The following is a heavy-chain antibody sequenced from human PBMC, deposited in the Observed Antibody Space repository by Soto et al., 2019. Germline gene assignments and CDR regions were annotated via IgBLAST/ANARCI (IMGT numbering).Heavy chain of an antibody. CDR1: GFSLSTSGVG. Sequence: QITLKESGPTLVKPTQTLTLTCTFSGFSLSTSGVGVGWIRQPPGKALEWLALIYWDDDKRYSPSLRSKLTRTKDTSKNQVVLTMTNVDPVDTATYYCAHIDYYDNRHAFDIWGQGTMVTVSS. D-gene: IGHD3-22*01. J-gene: IGHJ3*02. V-gene: IGHV2-5*02. CDR3: AHIDYYDNRHAFDI. CDR2: IYWDDDK.